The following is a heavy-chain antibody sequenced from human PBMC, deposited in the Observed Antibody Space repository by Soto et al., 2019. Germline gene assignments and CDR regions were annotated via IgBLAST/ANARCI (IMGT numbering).Heavy chain of an antibody. Sequence: SVKVSCKASGGTFSSYAISWVRQAPGQGLEWMGGIIPIFGTANYAQKFQGRVTITADKSTSTAYMELSSLRSEDTAVYYCAGRITSCRGCYFGLGVCGQGTAVTVAS. J-gene: IGHJ6*02. V-gene: IGHV1-69*06. CDR1: GGTFSSYA. CDR3: AGRITSCRGCYFGLGV. CDR2: IIPIFGTA. D-gene: IGHD3-10*01.